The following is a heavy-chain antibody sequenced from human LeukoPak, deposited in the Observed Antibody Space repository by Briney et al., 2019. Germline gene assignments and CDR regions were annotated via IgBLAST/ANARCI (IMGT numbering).Heavy chain of an antibody. CDR2: ISGSGGST. CDR1: GFTFSSYA. V-gene: IGHV3-23*01. D-gene: IGHD3-3*01. CDR3: AKGHYDFWSGAIDY. J-gene: IGHJ4*02. Sequence: PGGSLRLSCAASGFTFSSYAMSWVRQAPGKGLEWVSAISGSGGSTYYADSVEGRFTISRDNSKNTLYLQMNSLRAEDTAVYYCAKGHYDFWSGAIDYWGQGTLVTVSS.